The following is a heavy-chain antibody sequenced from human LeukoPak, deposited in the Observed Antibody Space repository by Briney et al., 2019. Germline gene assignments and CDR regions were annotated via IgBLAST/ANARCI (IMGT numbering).Heavy chain of an antibody. CDR3: ATEGGYKFGYFS. Sequence: GGSLRLSCAASGFTFSDYWMSWVRQAPGKGLEWVANIKKEDGSEKNYVDSVKGRFTISRDNAKNSLFLQMNSLRVEDTAVYYCATEGGYKFGYFSWGQGTLVTVSS. J-gene: IGHJ5*02. D-gene: IGHD5-18*01. CDR2: IKKEDGSEK. CDR1: GFTFSDYW. V-gene: IGHV3-7*01.